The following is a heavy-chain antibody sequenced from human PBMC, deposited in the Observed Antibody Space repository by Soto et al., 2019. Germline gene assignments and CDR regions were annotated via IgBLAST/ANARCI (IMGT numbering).Heavy chain of an antibody. CDR2: IHYSGST. CDR1: VGSISSSSYY. Sequence: NPSETLSLSCTVSVGSISSSSYYWGWIRQPPGKGLEWIGCIHYSGSTYYNPSLRSRVTSSVDTSKNQVSLKVSSVTAADTAVYYCARRLFSSTWPSYFDFWGQGTLVTVSS. V-gene: IGHV4-39*01. J-gene: IGHJ4*02. CDR3: ARRLFSSTWPSYFDF. D-gene: IGHD6-13*01.